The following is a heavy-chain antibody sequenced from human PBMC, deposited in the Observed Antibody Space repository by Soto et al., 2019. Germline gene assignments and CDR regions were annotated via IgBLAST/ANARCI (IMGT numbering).Heavy chain of an antibody. CDR3: ARHPSPTIFGVVEFDY. D-gene: IGHD3-3*01. CDR2: IDPSDSYT. V-gene: IGHV5-10-1*01. J-gene: IGHJ4*02. Sequence: PGESLKISCKGSGYSFTSYWISWVRQMPGKGLEWMGRIDPSDSYTNYSPSFQGHVTISADKSISTAYLQWSSLKASDTAMYYCARHPSPTIFGVVEFDYWGQGTQVTVSS. CDR1: GYSFTSYW.